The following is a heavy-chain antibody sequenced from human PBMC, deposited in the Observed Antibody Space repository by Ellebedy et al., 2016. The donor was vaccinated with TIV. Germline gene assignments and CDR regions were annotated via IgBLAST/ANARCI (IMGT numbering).Heavy chain of an antibody. V-gene: IGHV3-9*01. D-gene: IGHD5-12*01. J-gene: IGHJ4*02. Sequence: PGGSLRLSCAASGFAFDDYAMHWVRQAPGKGLEWVSAISWNSGDIGFADSVQGRFTITRDNAKNSLYLQMDSLRAEDTALYYCAKDRSRRSGLGIFSFDYWGQGTLVTVSS. CDR3: AKDRSRRSGLGIFSFDY. CDR2: ISWNSGDI. CDR1: GFAFDDYA.